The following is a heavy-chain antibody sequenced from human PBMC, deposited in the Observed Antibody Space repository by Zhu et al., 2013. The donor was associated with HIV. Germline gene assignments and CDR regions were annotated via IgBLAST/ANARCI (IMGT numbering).Heavy chain of an antibody. CDR3: ARMLAPPSYYYYYGMDV. D-gene: IGHD3-3*02. Sequence: QVQLVQSGAEVKKPGASVKVSCKASGYTFTSYYMHWVRQAPGQGLEWMGWMNPNSGNTGYAQKFQGRVTMTRNTSISTAYMELSSLRSEDTAVYYCARMLAPPSYYYYYGMDVWGQGTTVTVSS. J-gene: IGHJ6*02. CDR1: GYTFTSYY. CDR2: MNPNSGNT. V-gene: IGHV1-8*02.